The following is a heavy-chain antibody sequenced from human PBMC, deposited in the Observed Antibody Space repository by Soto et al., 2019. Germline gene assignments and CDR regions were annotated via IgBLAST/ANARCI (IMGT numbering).Heavy chain of an antibody. CDR3: ARADCSGGSCYGHYGMDV. CDR2: IYHSGST. V-gene: IGHV4-4*02. J-gene: IGHJ6*02. D-gene: IGHD2-15*01. CDR1: GGSISSNNW. Sequence: QVQLQESGPGLVKPSGTLSLTCAVSGGSISSNNWWSWVRQPPGKGLEWIGEIYHSGSTNYCPSLRSRVTISLNKSKNHFSLRLSSVTAADTAVYFCARADCSGGSCYGHYGMDVWGQGTTVTVSS.